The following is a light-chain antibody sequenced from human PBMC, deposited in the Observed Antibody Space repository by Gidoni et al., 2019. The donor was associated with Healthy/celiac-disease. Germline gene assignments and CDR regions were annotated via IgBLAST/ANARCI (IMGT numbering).Light chain of an antibody. CDR1: QSVSSY. J-gene: IGKJ4*01. CDR3: QQRSNWLT. Sequence: IVLTQSPATLSLSPGERATLSCRASQSVSSYLAWYQQKPGHAPRLLIYDASNRATGIPARFSGSGSGTDFTLTISSLEPEDFAVYYCQQRSNWLTFXGXTKVEIK. CDR2: DAS. V-gene: IGKV3-11*01.